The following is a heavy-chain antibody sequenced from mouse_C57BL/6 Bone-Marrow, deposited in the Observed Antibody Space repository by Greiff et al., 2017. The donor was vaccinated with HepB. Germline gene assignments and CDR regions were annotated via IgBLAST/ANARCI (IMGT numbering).Heavy chain of an antibody. CDR2: IYPRSGNT. D-gene: IGHD2-2*01. CDR3: ARRGLSIYYGYDGAG. V-gene: IGHV1-81*01. CDR1: GYTFTSYG. Sequence: QVQLQQSGAELARPGASVKLSCKASGYTFTSYGISWVKQRTGQGLEWIGEIYPRSGNTYYNEKFKGKATLTADKSSSTAYMELRSLTSEDSAVYFCARRGLSIYYGYDGAGWGQGTLVTVSA. J-gene: IGHJ3*01.